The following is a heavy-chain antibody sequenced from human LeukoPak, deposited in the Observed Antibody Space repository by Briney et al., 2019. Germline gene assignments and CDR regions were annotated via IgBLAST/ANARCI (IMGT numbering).Heavy chain of an antibody. Sequence: PSETLSLTCTVSGGSISGHHWTWIRQPPGTGLEWIGYFYDSGDFNYNPSLKSRVTIWMDMSNNQFSLTMSSVTAADTAMCYCARLLRPGGRKGDAFDIWGQGTLVTVSS. CDR1: GGSISGHH. V-gene: IGHV4-59*08. J-gene: IGHJ3*02. D-gene: IGHD1-26*01. CDR3: ARLLRPGGRKGDAFDI. CDR2: FYDSGDF.